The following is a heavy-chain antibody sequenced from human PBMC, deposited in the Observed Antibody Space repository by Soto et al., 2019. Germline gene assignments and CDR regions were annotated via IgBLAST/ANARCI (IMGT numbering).Heavy chain of an antibody. CDR1: GFTFGGYS. Sequence: PGGSLRLSCAASGFTFGGYSMNWVRQAPGEGLEWISYISSLSSPRYYAESVEGRFIISRDNAKNSLYLQMNSLRDEDTAVYFCVREDILGVRSFDYWGQGTLVTVSS. V-gene: IGHV3-48*02. J-gene: IGHJ4*02. D-gene: IGHD3-10*01. CDR2: ISSLSSPR. CDR3: VREDILGVRSFDY.